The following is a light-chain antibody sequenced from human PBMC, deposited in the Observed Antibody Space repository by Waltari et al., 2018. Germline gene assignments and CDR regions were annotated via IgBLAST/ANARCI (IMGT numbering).Light chain of an antibody. J-gene: IGLJ1*01. CDR3: AAWDDSLNGLYV. Sequence: QSILTQPPSVSGTPGQRVTISCSGSSPNNGRNAVTWSQQLPGSAPKLLIYTDSQRPSGVPDRFSGSKSGTSASLAISGLRSEDEAEYYCAAWDDSLNGLYVFGTGTKVTVL. CDR2: TDS. V-gene: IGLV1-44*01. CDR1: SPNNGRNA.